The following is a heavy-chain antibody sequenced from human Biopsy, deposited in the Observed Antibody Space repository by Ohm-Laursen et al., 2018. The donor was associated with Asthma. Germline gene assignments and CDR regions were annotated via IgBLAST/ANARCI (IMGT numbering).Heavy chain of an antibody. CDR1: GGSTTPTSHY. J-gene: IGHJ6*02. CDR2: ISYGGKT. V-gene: IGHV4-39*01. D-gene: IGHD3-3*01. Sequence: PSQTLSLTCTVSGGSTTPTSHYWDWIRQAPGKGLEWIGYISYGGKTSYNPSLKNRVTISRDTSKNQFSLRLTSVTAADTAVYFCARRITIFGVVQKDHGMDAWGQGTTVIVSS. CDR3: ARRITIFGVVQKDHGMDA.